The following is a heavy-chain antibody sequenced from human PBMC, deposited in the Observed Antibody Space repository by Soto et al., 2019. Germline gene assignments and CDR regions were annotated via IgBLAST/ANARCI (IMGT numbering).Heavy chain of an antibody. CDR3: ARHWLLGPYYYYMDV. D-gene: IGHD2-2*01. Sequence: SETLSLTCTVSGGSISSSSYYWGWIRQPPGKGLEWIGSIYYSGSTYYNPSLKSRVTISVDTSKNQFSLKLSSVTAADTAVYYCARHWLLGPYYYYMDVWGKGTTVTVSS. J-gene: IGHJ6*03. CDR2: IYYSGST. V-gene: IGHV4-39*01. CDR1: GGSISSSSYY.